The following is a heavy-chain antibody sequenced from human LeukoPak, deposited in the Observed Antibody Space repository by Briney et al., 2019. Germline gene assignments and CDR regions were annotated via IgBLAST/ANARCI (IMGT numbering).Heavy chain of an antibody. J-gene: IGHJ4*02. V-gene: IGHV4-59*12. CDR3: ARGRRGYSYGYFDY. CDR1: GASINDYY. D-gene: IGHD5-18*01. CDR2: IYGST. Sequence: RPSETLSLTCTVSGASINDYYWSWIRQPPGKGLEWIGYIYGSTNYNPSLKSRVTISEDSSKNQFSLKLSSVTAADTGVYYCARGRRGYSYGYFDYWGQGTLVTVSS.